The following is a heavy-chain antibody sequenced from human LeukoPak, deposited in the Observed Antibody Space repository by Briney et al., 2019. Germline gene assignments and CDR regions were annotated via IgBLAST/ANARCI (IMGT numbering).Heavy chain of an antibody. V-gene: IGHV4-61*02. CDR1: GGSISSGSYY. J-gene: IGHJ4*02. CDR2: IYTSGST. CDR3: ASGYYYRGDY. Sequence: SETLSLTCTVSGGSISSGSYYRSWIRQPTGKVLQCIGRIYTSGSTNYNPSLKSRVTISVDSSKNEFSLNLRSVTAADTAVYSCASGYYYRGDYWGQGTLVTVSS. D-gene: IGHD3-22*01.